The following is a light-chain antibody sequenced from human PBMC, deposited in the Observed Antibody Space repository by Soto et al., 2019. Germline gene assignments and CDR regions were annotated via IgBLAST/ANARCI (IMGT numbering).Light chain of an antibody. CDR1: QSVSSSY. CDR2: GAS. V-gene: IGKV3-20*01. CDR3: PQYGNSPLCT. Sequence: EIVLTQSPDTLSLSPGERATLSCRASQSVSSSYLAWYQQKPGQAPRLLIYGASSRATGIPDRFSGSGSGTDFTLTISRLEPEDFAVYYCPQYGNSPLCTFGQGTKLEIK. J-gene: IGKJ1*01.